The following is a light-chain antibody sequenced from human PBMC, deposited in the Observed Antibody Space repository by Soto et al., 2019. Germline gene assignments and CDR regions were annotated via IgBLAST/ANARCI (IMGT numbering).Light chain of an antibody. CDR2: ETF. Sequence: DIQMTQSPSSVSASVGDRVTITCRASQDIGSRLAWYQQRPGKAPKLLIYETFSLQRGVPSRFSGSRSGTDFSLTISSLQPEDCATYYCQQANSFPPWTFGQGTKVEVK. J-gene: IGKJ1*01. V-gene: IGKV1-12*01. CDR3: QQANSFPPWT. CDR1: QDIGSR.